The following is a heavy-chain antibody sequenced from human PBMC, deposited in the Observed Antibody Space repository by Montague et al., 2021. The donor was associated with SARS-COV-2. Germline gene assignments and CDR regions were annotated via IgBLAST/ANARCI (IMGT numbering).Heavy chain of an antibody. J-gene: IGHJ2*01. CDR2: IYYNGNT. CDR3: ARLGLLPYYFDV. Sequence: SETLSLTCTVSHFFITSYWWSWIRQPPGKGLEWIGNIYYNGNTNYNSSLKSRVTMSAGTSRNQFSLRVTSVTAADTAMYYCARLGLLPYYFDVWGRGAQVTVSS. V-gene: IGHV4-59*08. CDR1: HFFITSYW. D-gene: IGHD3/OR15-3a*01.